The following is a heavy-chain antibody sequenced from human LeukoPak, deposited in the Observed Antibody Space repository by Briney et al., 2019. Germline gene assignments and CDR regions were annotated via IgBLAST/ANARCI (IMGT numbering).Heavy chain of an antibody. J-gene: IGHJ4*02. CDR3: AKDRTYYYDSSGYWDFDY. Sequence: PGGSQRLSCAASGFTFSSYAMSWVRQAPGKGLEWVSAISGSGGSTYYADSVKGRFTISRDNSKNTLYLQMNSLRAEDTAVYYCAKDRTYYYDSSGYWDFDYWGQGTLVTVSS. CDR1: GFTFSSYA. V-gene: IGHV3-23*01. CDR2: ISGSGGST. D-gene: IGHD3-22*01.